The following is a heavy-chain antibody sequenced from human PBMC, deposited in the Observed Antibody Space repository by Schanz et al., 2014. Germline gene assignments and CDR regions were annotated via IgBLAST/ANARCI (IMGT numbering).Heavy chain of an antibody. CDR3: AKDLNRVATAPQS. D-gene: IGHD5-12*01. CDR2: ISRDGTTS. CDR1: GFIFNDYY. Sequence: QVQLVESGGGLVKPGGSLRLSCAASGFIFNDYYMNWIRQAPGKGLEWLSYISRDGTTSYYADSVKGRFTISRDNAKNSLYLEMTSLRGEDTAVYYCAKDLNRVATAPQSWGQGTLVTVSS. J-gene: IGHJ5*02. V-gene: IGHV3-11*01.